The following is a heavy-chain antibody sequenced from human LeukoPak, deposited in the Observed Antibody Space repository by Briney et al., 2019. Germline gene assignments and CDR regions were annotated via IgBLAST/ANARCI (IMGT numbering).Heavy chain of an antibody. Sequence: GGSLRLSCAASGFTFSIYGMRWVRQAPGKGLEWVAFIPSDETNKYYADSVKGRSTISRDNSRNTLYLQMNSLRVEDTAVYYCGKHDSDYDGKWGQGSLVTVSS. CDR3: GKHDSDYDGK. V-gene: IGHV3-30*02. D-gene: IGHD5-12*01. CDR1: GFTFSIYG. CDR2: IPSDETNK. J-gene: IGHJ4*02.